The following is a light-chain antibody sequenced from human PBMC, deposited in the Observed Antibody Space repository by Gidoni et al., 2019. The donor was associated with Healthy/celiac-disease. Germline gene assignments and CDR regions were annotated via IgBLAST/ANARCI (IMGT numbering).Light chain of an antibody. CDR2: DAS. V-gene: IGKV3-11*01. CDR1: QSVRSY. J-gene: IGKJ5*01. CDR3: QQRSNWPLIT. Sequence: EIVLTQSPATLSLSPGARATLSCRASQSVRSYLAWYQQKPGQAPRLLIYDASNRATGIPARFSRSGSGTDFTLTIISLEPEDFSVYYCQQRSNWPLITFGQGTRLEIK.